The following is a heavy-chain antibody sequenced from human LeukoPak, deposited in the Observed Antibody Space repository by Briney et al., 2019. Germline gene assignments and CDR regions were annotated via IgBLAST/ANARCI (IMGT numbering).Heavy chain of an antibody. J-gene: IGHJ6*03. V-gene: IGHV3-23*01. CDR1: GFTFSIYA. Sequence: PGGSLRLSCAASGFTFSIYAMSWVRQAPGKGLEWDSAISGSGGSTYYADSVKGRFTISRDNSKNTQYLQMNSLRAEDTAVYYCAKDGQQLVDVNYYYYYMDVWGKGTTVTVSS. CDR2: ISGSGGST. D-gene: IGHD6-13*01. CDR3: AKDGQQLVDVNYYYYYMDV.